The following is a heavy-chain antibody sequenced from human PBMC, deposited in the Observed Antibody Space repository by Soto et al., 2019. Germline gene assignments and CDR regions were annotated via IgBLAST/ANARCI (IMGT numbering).Heavy chain of an antibody. CDR1: GGSFSGYY. V-gene: IGHV4-34*01. J-gene: IGHJ4*02. Sequence: PSETLSLTCAVYGGSFSGYYWSWIRQPPGKGLEWIGEINHSGSTNYNPSLKSRVTISVDTSKNQFSLKLSSVTAADTAVYYCARAPHFYIVATRGHFDYWGQGTLVTSPQ. CDR3: ARAPHFYIVATRGHFDY. D-gene: IGHD5-12*01. CDR2: INHSGST.